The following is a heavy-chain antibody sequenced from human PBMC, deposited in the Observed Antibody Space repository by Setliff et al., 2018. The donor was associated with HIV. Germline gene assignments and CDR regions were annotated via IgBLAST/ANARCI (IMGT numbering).Heavy chain of an antibody. CDR3: ARSARDYDYLWGSDAFDI. D-gene: IGHD3-16*01. CDR1: GGTFSNYA. J-gene: IGHJ3*02. Sequence: SVKVSCKASGGTFSNYAINWVRQAPGQGLECMGGIIPIFGTANYAQKFQGRVTITADKSTNTAYMELSSLRSEDTAVYYCARSARDYDYLWGSDAFDIWGQGTLVTVS. CDR2: IIPIFGTA. V-gene: IGHV1-69*06.